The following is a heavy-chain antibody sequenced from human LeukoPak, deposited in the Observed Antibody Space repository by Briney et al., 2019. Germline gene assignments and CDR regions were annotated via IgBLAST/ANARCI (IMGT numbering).Heavy chain of an antibody. J-gene: IGHJ4*02. CDR3: ARLDSSSWYYFDY. V-gene: IGHV4-39*01. D-gene: IGHD6-13*01. Sequence: LSETLSLTCTVSGGSISSSSYYWGWIRQPPGKGLEWIGSIYYSGSTYYNPSLKSRVTISVDTSKNQFSLKLSSVTAADTAVYYCARLDSSSWYYFDYWGQGTLVTVSS. CDR2: IYYSGST. CDR1: GGSISSSSYY.